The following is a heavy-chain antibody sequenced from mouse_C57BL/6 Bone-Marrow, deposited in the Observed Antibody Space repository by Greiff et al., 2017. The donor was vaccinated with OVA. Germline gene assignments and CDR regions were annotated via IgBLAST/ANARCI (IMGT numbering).Heavy chain of an antibody. CDR1: GFNIKDYY. J-gene: IGHJ3*01. CDR2: IDPEDGDT. Sequence: VQLQQSGAELVRPGASVKLSCTASGFNIKDYYMHWVKQRPEQGLEWIGRIDPEDGDTEYAPKFQGKATMAADTSSNTAYLQLSSLTSEDTAVYYCTTDYGYEDFAYWGQGTLVTVSA. D-gene: IGHD2-2*01. V-gene: IGHV14-1*01. CDR3: TTDYGYEDFAY.